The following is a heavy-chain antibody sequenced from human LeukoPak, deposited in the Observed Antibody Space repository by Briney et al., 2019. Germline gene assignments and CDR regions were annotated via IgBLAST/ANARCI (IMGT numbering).Heavy chain of an antibody. D-gene: IGHD1-7*01. Sequence: SETLSLTCAVYGGPFSNYYWSWIRQPPGKGLEWIGEINDSGRINYNPSLMSRVTISVDTSKNQFSLRLTSVTARDTAVYYCARRWNYGRNYYIDVWGKGATVSVSS. CDR1: GGPFSNYY. V-gene: IGHV4-34*01. CDR2: INDSGRI. CDR3: ARRWNYGRNYYIDV. J-gene: IGHJ6*03.